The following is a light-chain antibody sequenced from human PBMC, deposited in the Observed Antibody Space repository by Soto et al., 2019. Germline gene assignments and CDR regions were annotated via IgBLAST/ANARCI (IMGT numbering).Light chain of an antibody. CDR2: DVS. CDR1: SSEVGGYNY. Sequence: QSALTQPASVSGSPGQSITISCTGTSSEVGGYNYVSWYQQHPGKAPKLMIYDVSNRPSGVSNRFSGSKSGNTASLTISGLQAEDEADYYCSSYTSSSTLHVFGTGTKLTVL. V-gene: IGLV2-14*01. CDR3: SSYTSSSTLHV. J-gene: IGLJ1*01.